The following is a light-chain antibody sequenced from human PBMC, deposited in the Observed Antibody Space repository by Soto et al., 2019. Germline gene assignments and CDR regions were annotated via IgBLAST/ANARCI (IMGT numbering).Light chain of an antibody. V-gene: IGKV3-20*01. CDR1: QSVSSS. CDR3: QQYGGSPRT. Sequence: EIVLTQSPGTLSLSPGERATLSCRASQSVSSSLAWYQQKGGQAPRLLIHGVSSRATGIPDRFSGSGSGTDFTLTISRLEPEDFAVYYCQQYGGSPRTFGQGTKV. CDR2: GVS. J-gene: IGKJ1*01.